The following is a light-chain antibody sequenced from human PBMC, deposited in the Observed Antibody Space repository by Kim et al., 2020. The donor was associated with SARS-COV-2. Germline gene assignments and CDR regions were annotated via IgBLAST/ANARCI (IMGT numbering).Light chain of an antibody. Sequence: SASVGDRVTITCRASKSISSWLAWYQQKTGKATKLLIYKASTLETGVPSRFSGRGSGTEFTLTISSLQPDDFATYYCQQYSSFWTFGQGTKVDIK. CDR3: QQYSSFWT. CDR1: KSISSW. V-gene: IGKV1-5*03. CDR2: KAS. J-gene: IGKJ1*01.